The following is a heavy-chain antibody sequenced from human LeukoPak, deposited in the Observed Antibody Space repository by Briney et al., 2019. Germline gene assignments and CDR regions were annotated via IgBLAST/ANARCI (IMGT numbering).Heavy chain of an antibody. Sequence: PGGSLRLSCAASGFTFSDYYMSWIRQAPGKGLEWVSFISGSATNIYYADSVKGRFTISRDNAKNSLYLQMNSLRIEDTAVYYCARGLRWSDHWGQGTLVTVSS. CDR2: ISGSATNI. V-gene: IGHV3-11*01. J-gene: IGHJ4*02. D-gene: IGHD4-23*01. CDR1: GFTFSDYY. CDR3: ARGLRWSDH.